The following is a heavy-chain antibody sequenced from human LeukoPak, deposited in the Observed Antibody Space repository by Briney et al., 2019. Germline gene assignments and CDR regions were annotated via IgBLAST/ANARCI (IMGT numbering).Heavy chain of an antibody. J-gene: IGHJ6*02. Sequence: ASVKVSCKASGYTFTGYYMHWVRQAPGQGLEWMGWINPNSGGTNYAQKFQGRVTMTRDTSISTAYMELRSLRSDDTAVYYCARETGYSYGLSFGDYYYGMDVWGQGTTVTVSS. CDR2: INPNSGGT. CDR1: GYTFTGYY. CDR3: ARETGYSYGLSFGDYYYGMDV. D-gene: IGHD5-18*01. V-gene: IGHV1-2*02.